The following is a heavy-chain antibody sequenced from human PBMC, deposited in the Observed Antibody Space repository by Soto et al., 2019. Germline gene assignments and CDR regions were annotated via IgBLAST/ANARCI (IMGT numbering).Heavy chain of an antibody. CDR2: ISGYNGDT. D-gene: IGHD2-8*01. CDR1: GYTFTRYG. CDR3: AKNGQPPYYYYGLDV. Sequence: QGHLVQSGAEVKKPGTSVKVSCKASGYTFTRYGISWVRQVPGQGLEWMGWISGYNGDTNYAQNPQGRVTMTIDTSTSTAYMELRSLTSDDTAVYYCAKNGQPPYYYYGLDVWGQGTTVTVSS. J-gene: IGHJ6*02. V-gene: IGHV1-18*01.